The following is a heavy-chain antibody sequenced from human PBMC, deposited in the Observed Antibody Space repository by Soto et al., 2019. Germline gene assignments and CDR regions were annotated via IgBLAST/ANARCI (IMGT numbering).Heavy chain of an antibody. CDR1: GGSISSYY. D-gene: IGHD2-21*02. V-gene: IGHV4-59*01. CDR3: ARTALGWFDP. CDR2: IFYSGRSGST. Sequence: PSETLSLTCSVSGGSISSYYWSWIRQPPGKGLEWIGYIFYSGRSGSTNYNPSLKSRVIISVDTSKNQFSLKLTSVTAVDTAVYYCARTALGWFDPWGQGTLVIVSS. J-gene: IGHJ5*02.